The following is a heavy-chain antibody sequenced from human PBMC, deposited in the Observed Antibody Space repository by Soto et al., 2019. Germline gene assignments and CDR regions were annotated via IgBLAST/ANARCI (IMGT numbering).Heavy chain of an antibody. Sequence: QVQLVQSGAEVMQPGSSVKVSCKASRGALSSYAITWVRQAPGQGLDWMGRVITICGTPNYAQKFQGRLSLTVDASKSTAYLELSGMRSEDTAVYFCASAGSREINRGGFDIWGQGTMVTVSS. CDR2: VITICGTP. CDR1: RGALSSYA. J-gene: IGHJ3*02. V-gene: IGHV1-69*18. D-gene: IGHD2-15*01. CDR3: ASAGSREINRGGFDI.